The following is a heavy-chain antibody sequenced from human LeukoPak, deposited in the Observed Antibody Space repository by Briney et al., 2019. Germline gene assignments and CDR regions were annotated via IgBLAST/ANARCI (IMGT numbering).Heavy chain of an antibody. V-gene: IGHV3-7*01. CDR1: GFTFSSYW. CDR2: INQEGSEK. Sequence: GGSLRLSCAASGFTFSSYWMSWVRQAPGKGLEWVANINQEGSEKYYVDSVKGRFTISRDNAKNSLFLQMNSLRVEDTAVYYCAAGGNIFDYWGQGTLVTVSS. D-gene: IGHD2/OR15-2a*01. CDR3: AAGGNIFDY. J-gene: IGHJ4*02.